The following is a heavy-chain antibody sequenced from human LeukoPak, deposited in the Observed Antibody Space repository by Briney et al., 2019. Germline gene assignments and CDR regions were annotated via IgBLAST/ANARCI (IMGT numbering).Heavy chain of an antibody. J-gene: IGHJ4*02. Sequence: GGSPRLSCAASGFTFSSYSMNWVRQAPGKGLEWVSSISSSSSYIYYADSVKGRFTISRDNAKNSLYLQMNSLRAEDTAVYYCARELLYYGSGSIDYWGQGTLVTVSS. D-gene: IGHD3-10*01. CDR2: ISSSSSYI. V-gene: IGHV3-21*01. CDR3: ARELLYYGSGSIDY. CDR1: GFTFSSYS.